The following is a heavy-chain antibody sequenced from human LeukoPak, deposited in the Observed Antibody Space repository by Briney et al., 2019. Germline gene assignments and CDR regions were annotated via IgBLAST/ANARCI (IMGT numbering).Heavy chain of an antibody. J-gene: IGHJ4*02. CDR1: GGSFSGYY. CDR3: ARLPSYYVWGSYRDDY. D-gene: IGHD3-16*02. CDR2: INHSGST. V-gene: IGHV4-34*01. Sequence: SETLSLTCAVYGGSFSGYYWSWIRQPPGKGLEWIGEINHSGSTNYNPSLKSRVTISVDTSKNQVSLKLSSVTAADTAVYYCARLPSYYVWGSYRDDYWGQGTLVTVSS.